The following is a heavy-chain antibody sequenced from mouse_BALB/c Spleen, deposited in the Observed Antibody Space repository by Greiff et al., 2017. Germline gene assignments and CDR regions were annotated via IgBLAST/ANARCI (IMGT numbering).Heavy chain of an antibody. CDR3: ARDIGYGSPFDY. CDR2: IRNKANGYTT. CDR1: GFTFTDYY. D-gene: IGHD1-1*01. Sequence: EVMLVESGGGLVQPGGSLRLSCATSGFTFTDYYMSWVRQPPGKALEWLGFIRNKANGYTTEYSASVKGRFTISRDNSQSILYLQMNTLRAEDSATYYCARDIGYGSPFDYWGQGTTLTVSS. V-gene: IGHV7-3*02. J-gene: IGHJ2*01.